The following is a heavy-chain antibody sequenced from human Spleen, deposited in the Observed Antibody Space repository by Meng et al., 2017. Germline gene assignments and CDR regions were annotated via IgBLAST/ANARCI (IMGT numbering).Heavy chain of an antibody. Sequence: GESLKISCAASGFTFSSYSMNWVRQAPGKGLEWVSSISSSSSYIYYADSVKGRFTISRDNAKNSLYLQMNSLRAEDTAVYYCARGNEGYYETSGYYYFDYWGQGALVTVSS. J-gene: IGHJ4*02. CDR1: GFTFSSYS. CDR3: ARGNEGYYETSGYYYFDY. D-gene: IGHD3-22*01. V-gene: IGHV3-21*01. CDR2: ISSSSSYI.